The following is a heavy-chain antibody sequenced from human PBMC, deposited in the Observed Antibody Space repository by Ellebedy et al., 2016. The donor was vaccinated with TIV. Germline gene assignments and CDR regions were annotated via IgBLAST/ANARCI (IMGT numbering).Heavy chain of an antibody. Sequence: MPSETLSLTCVVSGVSINNSCWWSWVRQSPGQGLEWIGQIFHSGSTYYNPSLKSRLTLSLDNSNNILSVQINSMTAADTALYYCSANCYDFWSDYSTRPIFDFWGQGTLVTVSS. CDR1: GVSINNSCW. V-gene: IGHV4-4*02. J-gene: IGHJ4*02. CDR2: IFHSGST. D-gene: IGHD3-3*01. CDR3: SANCYDFWSDYSTRPIFDF.